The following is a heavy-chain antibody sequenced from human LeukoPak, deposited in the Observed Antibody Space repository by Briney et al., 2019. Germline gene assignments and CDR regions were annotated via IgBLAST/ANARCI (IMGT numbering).Heavy chain of an antibody. CDR1: GFTFDDYA. V-gene: IGHV3-9*01. CDR3: ACGRGFHTGAFDY. Sequence: GGSLRLSCAGSGFTFDDYAMHWVRQAPGRGLEWVSGVSWNSGNLDYADSVKGRFTISRDNAKNTLYLQMNSLRAEDTALYYCACGRGFHTGAFDYWGQGTLVTVSS. J-gene: IGHJ4*02. D-gene: IGHD2-21*01. CDR2: VSWNSGNL.